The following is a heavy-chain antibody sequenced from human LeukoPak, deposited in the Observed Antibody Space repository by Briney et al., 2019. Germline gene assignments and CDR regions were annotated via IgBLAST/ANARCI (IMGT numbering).Heavy chain of an antibody. V-gene: IGHV1-8*01. Sequence: GASVKVSCKASGYTFTSYDINWVRQATGQGLEWMGWMNPNSGNTGYAQKFQGRVTMTRNTSISTAYMELSSLRSEDTAVYYCARTSPFIAVAGTVYYGMDVWGQGTTVTVSS. J-gene: IGHJ6*02. D-gene: IGHD6-19*01. CDR1: GYTFTSYD. CDR3: ARTSPFIAVAGTVYYGMDV. CDR2: MNPNSGNT.